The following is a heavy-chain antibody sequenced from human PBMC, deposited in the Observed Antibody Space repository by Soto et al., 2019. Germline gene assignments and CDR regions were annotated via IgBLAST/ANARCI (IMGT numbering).Heavy chain of an antibody. D-gene: IGHD1-26*01. CDR1: GGTFSSYS. CDR3: ARDGGMHSGGIDY. J-gene: IGHJ4*02. Sequence: QVQLVQSGAEVKKPGSSVKVSCKASGGTFSSYSINWVRQAPGQGLEWMGEIIPSFGTANYAQKFQGRVTITADESTSTAYMELSSRRSEDTAVYYCARDGGMHSGGIDYWGQGTLVTVSS. CDR2: IIPSFGTA. V-gene: IGHV1-69*01.